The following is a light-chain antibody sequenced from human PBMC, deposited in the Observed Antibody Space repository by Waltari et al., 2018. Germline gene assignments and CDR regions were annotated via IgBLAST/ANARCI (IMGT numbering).Light chain of an antibody. J-gene: IGLJ3*02. V-gene: IGLV2-14*03. CDR2: DVT. Sequence: ALTPPASLSGSPGHSIPLSCSGSSTDFGANNYVSWYQQHPGRAPKVVIYDVTKRPSGISDRFSGSKSDSAASLTISGLQPEDEADYYCSSRTTSITWVFGGGTKLTVL. CDR1: STDFGANNY. CDR3: SSRTTSITWV.